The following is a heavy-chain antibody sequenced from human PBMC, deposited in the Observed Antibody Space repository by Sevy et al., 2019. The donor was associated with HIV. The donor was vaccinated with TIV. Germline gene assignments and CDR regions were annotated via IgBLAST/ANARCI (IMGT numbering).Heavy chain of an antibody. CDR1: GYTFTGYY. Sequence: ASVKVSCKASGYTFTGYYMHWVRQAPGQGLEWMGWINPNSGGTNYPQKFQGRVTMTRDTSISTAYMELSRLRSDDTAVYYCARDAGETTRDCYSRYWGQGTLVTVSS. D-gene: IGHD2-21*02. CDR2: INPNSGGT. CDR3: ARDAGETTRDCYSRY. V-gene: IGHV1-2*02. J-gene: IGHJ4*02.